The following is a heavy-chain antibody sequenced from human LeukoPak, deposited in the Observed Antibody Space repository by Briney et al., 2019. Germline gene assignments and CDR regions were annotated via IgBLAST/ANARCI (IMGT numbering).Heavy chain of an antibody. CDR1: GFTFSSYS. Sequence: GGSLRLSCAASGFTFSSYSMNWVRQAPGKGLEWVPSISSSSSYIYYADSVKGRFTISRDNAKNSLYLQMNSLRAEDTAVYYCARDADSSSWSMYYYYGMDVWGQGTTVTVSS. V-gene: IGHV3-21*01. D-gene: IGHD6-13*01. CDR2: ISSSSSYI. J-gene: IGHJ6*02. CDR3: ARDADSSSWSMYYYYGMDV.